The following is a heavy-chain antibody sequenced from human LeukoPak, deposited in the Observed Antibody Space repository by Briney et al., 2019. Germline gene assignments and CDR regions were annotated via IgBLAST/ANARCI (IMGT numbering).Heavy chain of an antibody. Sequence: GRPLRLSCAASGFTFSSYAMSWVRQAPGKGLEWVSAISGSGGSTYYADSVKGRFTISRDNSKNTLYLQMNSLRAEDTAVYYCAKLSSSGWLPTDAFDIWGQGTMVTVSS. J-gene: IGHJ3*02. D-gene: IGHD6-19*01. CDR1: GFTFSSYA. CDR2: ISGSGGST. CDR3: AKLSSSGWLPTDAFDI. V-gene: IGHV3-23*01.